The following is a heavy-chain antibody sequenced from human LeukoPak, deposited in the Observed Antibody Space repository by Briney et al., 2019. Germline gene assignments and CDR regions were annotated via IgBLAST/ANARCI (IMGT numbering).Heavy chain of an antibody. CDR1: GGSISHYY. D-gene: IGHD3-22*01. J-gene: IGHJ4*02. CDR2: VSNSGTT. CDR3: ARHHSSAYPFDY. Sequence: PSETLSLTCTVSGGSISHYYWSWIRQPPGKGLEWIGYVSNSGTTNYRPPLRSRVTVSVDTSQNHVSLKLTSMTAADTGLYYCARHHSSAYPFDYWGQGTLVTVSS. V-gene: IGHV4-59*08.